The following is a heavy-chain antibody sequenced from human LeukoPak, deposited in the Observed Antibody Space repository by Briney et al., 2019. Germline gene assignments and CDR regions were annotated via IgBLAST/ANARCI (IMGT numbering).Heavy chain of an antibody. CDR2: IYPGDSDT. J-gene: IGHJ4*02. Sequence: GESLKISCQGSGSSLTSYWIGWVRQMPGKGLEWMGIIYPGDSDTRYSPSFQGQVTISADKSISTAYLQWSSLKASDTAMYCCWSSGYYGSGRSGYFDYWGQGTLVTVSS. CDR1: GSSLTSYW. D-gene: IGHD3-10*01. V-gene: IGHV5-51*01. CDR3: WSSGYYGSGRSGYFDY.